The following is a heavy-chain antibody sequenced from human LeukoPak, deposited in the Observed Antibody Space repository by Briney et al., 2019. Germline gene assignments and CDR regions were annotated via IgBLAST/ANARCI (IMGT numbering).Heavy chain of an antibody. CDR2: IYPGDSSI. Sequence: GESVRISCKGSGYTLTNYWIGWVRQMPGKGLEWMGIIYPGDSSIRCSPSFQGQVTISADASITTAYVQWRSLQASDTAVYYCARQESGVYGMDVWGQGTTVTVSS. J-gene: IGHJ6*02. CDR3: ARQESGVYGMDV. CDR1: GYTLTNYW. V-gene: IGHV5-51*01.